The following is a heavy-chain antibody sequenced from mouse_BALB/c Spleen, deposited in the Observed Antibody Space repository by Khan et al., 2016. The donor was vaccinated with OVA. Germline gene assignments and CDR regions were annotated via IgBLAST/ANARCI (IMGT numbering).Heavy chain of an antibody. J-gene: IGHJ4*01. CDR1: GFSLTNYG. V-gene: IGHV2-6-1*01. CDR3: ASQPYYHYNVMDY. Sequence: VQLQESGPGLVAPSQSLSITCTISGFSLTNYGVHWVRQPPGKGLEWLAVIWSDGSTTYNSALKSRLTIIKDNSKSQAFLKTNSLQTADTTIYFCASQPYYHYNVMDYWGQGTSVTVSS. CDR2: IWSDGST. D-gene: IGHD2-10*01.